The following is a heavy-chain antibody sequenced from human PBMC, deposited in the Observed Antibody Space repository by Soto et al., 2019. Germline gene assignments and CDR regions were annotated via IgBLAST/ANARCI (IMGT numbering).Heavy chain of an antibody. J-gene: IGHJ4*02. CDR3: TKANPIGAAGDLFDY. V-gene: IGHV3-23*01. D-gene: IGHD6-13*01. CDR2: VSGSGGST. Sequence: PGGSLRLSCAASGFTFSSYAMSWVRQAPGKGLEWVSAVSGSGGSTYYADSVKGRFTISRDNSKNTLYLQMNSLRAEDTAVYYCTKANPIGAAGDLFDYWGQGTLVTVSS. CDR1: GFTFSSYA.